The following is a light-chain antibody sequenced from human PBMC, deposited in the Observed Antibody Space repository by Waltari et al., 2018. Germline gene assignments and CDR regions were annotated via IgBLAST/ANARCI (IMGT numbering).Light chain of an antibody. V-gene: IGKV3-11*01. CDR2: HAY. J-gene: IGKJ4*01. Sequence: EIVLTQSPATLSLSPGGRATLPCRASQSIQRYLGWYQQKPGQAPRLLIYHAYNRATGVPARFSGSGSETDFTLTISSLGPEDSAIYYCQQRADWPLTFGGGTTVEIK. CDR3: QQRADWPLT. CDR1: QSIQRY.